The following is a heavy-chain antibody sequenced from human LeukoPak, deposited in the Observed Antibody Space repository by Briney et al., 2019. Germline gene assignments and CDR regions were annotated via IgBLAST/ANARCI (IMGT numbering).Heavy chain of an antibody. Sequence: ASVKVSCKASGYTFTSYGISWVRQAPGQGLEWMGWISAYNGNTNYAQKLQGRVTMTTDTSTSTAYMELRSLRSDDTAVYYCARDLRNFNDGSGSYRDFDSWGQGTLVTVSS. J-gene: IGHJ5*01. D-gene: IGHD3-22*01. CDR1: GYTFTSYG. CDR2: ISAYNGNT. V-gene: IGHV1-18*01. CDR3: ARDLRNFNDGSGSYRDFDS.